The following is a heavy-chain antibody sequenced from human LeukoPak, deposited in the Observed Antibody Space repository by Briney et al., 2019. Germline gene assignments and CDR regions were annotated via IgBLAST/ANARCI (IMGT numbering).Heavy chain of an antibody. J-gene: IGHJ4*02. CDR3: ARGHYDVLAASYKWTPDY. V-gene: IGHV3-21*01. Sequence: GGSPRLSCAASGFTFNTFNMNWVRQAPAKGLEWVSSITSGGDYIYYADSVKGRFTTSRDNAKNSLSLQLNSLRVEDTAVYYCARGHYDVLAASYKWTPDYWGQGTLVTVSS. CDR1: GFTFNTFN. CDR2: ITSGGDYI. D-gene: IGHD3-9*01.